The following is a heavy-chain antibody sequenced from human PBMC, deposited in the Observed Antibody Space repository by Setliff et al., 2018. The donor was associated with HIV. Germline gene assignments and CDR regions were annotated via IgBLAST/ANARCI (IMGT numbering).Heavy chain of an antibody. V-gene: IGHV4-31*03. D-gene: IGHD3-16*02. CDR3: ARDVGVYDYVWGSYRQSGFDY. Sequence: SETLSLTCTVSGGSISSGGYYWSWIRQHPGKGLEWIGYIYYSGSTYYNPSLKSRVTISVDTSKNQFSLKLSSVTAADTAVYYCARDVGVYDYVWGSYRQSGFDYWGQGTLVTVS. CDR2: IYYSGST. CDR1: GGSISSGGYY. J-gene: IGHJ4*02.